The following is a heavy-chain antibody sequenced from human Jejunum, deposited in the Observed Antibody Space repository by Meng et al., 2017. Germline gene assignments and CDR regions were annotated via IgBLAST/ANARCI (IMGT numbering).Heavy chain of an antibody. D-gene: IGHD1-26*01. Sequence: ASVKVSCKASGYSFTDYLIHWVRQAPGQRPEWMGCVNPDNGDTNYAQNFQGRVTMTSDTSVNTAYMDLNRLRSADTAVYYCARERGGGTWEVSWGQGTPVTVSS. J-gene: IGHJ5*02. V-gene: IGHV1-2*02. CDR2: VNPDNGDT. CDR1: GYSFTDYL. CDR3: ARERGGGTWEVS.